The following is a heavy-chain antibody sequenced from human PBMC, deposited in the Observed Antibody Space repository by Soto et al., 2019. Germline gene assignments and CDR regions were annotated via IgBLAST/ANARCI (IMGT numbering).Heavy chain of an antibody. CDR2: IRQHRGEK. CDR3: ARAPAYGPHLDY. V-gene: IGHV3-7*03. Sequence: PGGSLRLSCRATGSTFSNDYIIWVPQAPGKWLAWVPNIRQHRGEKYYVYSVNGRFTISIDNTQNSMYLQMSSLRAEDTAVHYCARAPAYGPHLDYWGQGILVTVSS. CDR1: GSTFSNDY. D-gene: IGHD4-17*01. J-gene: IGHJ4*02.